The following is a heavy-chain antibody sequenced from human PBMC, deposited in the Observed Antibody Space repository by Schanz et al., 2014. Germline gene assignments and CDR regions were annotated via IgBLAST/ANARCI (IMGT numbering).Heavy chain of an antibody. D-gene: IGHD2-15*01. CDR1: GVSITNNY. CDR2: ISSSGSA. J-gene: IGHJ4*02. Sequence: QVQLQESGPGLVKPSETLSLTCTISGVSITNNYWAWVRQPPGKGLEWIGFISSSGSALYNPSLKTRVSISRYKSTNQVPLNLRSVDAADTAFYHCARELGREGGFDSWGQGTLVTVSS. V-gene: IGHV4-59*01. CDR3: ARELGREGGFDS.